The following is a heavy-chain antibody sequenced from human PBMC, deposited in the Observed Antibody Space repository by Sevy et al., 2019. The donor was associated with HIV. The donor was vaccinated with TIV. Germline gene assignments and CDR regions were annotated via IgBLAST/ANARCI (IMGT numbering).Heavy chain of an antibody. CDR3: ARDPRTAAAGTRYFDY. Sequence: GGSLRLSCAASGFTFSDYYMTWIRQAPGKGLECISYITSSGTTIYYADSVKGRFTISRDNAKNSLYLQMNSLRAEDTAVYYCARDPRTAAAGTRYFDYWGQGTLVTVSS. D-gene: IGHD6-13*01. V-gene: IGHV3-11*04. CDR2: ITSSGTTI. CDR1: GFTFSDYY. J-gene: IGHJ4*02.